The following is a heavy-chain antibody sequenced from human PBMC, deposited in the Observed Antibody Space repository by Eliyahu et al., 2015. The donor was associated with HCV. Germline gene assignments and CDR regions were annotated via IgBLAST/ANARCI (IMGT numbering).Heavy chain of an antibody. J-gene: IGHJ6*02. CDR3: AKDRAHRSHYFYYNYGLDV. V-gene: IGHV1-2*02. CDR2: INPLRGTT. Sequence: QVQLEQSGAEVKRPGASVRVSCKASGYILTAYYIYWVRQAPGQGLEWMGWINPLRGTTNSAQKFQGRITMTRDTSSNTVYMDLSSLTSDDTAIYYCAKDRAHRSHYFYYNYGLDVWGQGTTVTVSS. D-gene: IGHD3-9*01. CDR1: GYILTAYY.